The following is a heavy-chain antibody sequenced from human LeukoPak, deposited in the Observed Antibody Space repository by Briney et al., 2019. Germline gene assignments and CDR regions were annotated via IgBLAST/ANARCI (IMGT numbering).Heavy chain of an antibody. D-gene: IGHD3/OR15-3a*01. CDR3: ARQTGSGLFILP. J-gene: IGHJ4*02. V-gene: IGHV4-39*01. Sequence: PSETLSLICSVSGVSISSSNSYWGWIRQPPGKGLEWIGSIYYTGNTYYNASLKSQVPISIDMSKNQFSLKITSVTAADTGVYYCARQTGSGLFILPGGQGTLVTVSS. CDR1: GVSISSSNSY. CDR2: IYYTGNT.